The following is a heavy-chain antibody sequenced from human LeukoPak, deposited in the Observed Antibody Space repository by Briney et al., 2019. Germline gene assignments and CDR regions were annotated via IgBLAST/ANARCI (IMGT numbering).Heavy chain of an antibody. CDR1: GFTFSSYG. Sequence: GRSLRLSCAASGFTFSSYGMHWVRQAPGKGLEWVAVISYDGSNKYYADSVKGRFTISRDNSKITLYLQMNSLSTEDTAVYYCAKDPYSNSGLIDYWGQGTLVTVSS. J-gene: IGHJ4*02. V-gene: IGHV3-30*18. CDR3: AKDPYSNSGLIDY. CDR2: ISYDGSNK. D-gene: IGHD6-13*01.